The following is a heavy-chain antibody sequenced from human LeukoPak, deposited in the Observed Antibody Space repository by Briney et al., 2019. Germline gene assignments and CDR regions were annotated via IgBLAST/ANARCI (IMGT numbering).Heavy chain of an antibody. CDR2: ISSSSSYT. J-gene: IGHJ4*02. D-gene: IGHD6-13*01. Sequence: GGSLRLSCAASGFSFSDYYMSWIRQAPGKGLEWVSYISSSSSYTNYADSVKGRFIISRDNAKNSLYLQMNSLRAEDTAVYYCARDKRAGGTDSWGQGTLVTVSS. CDR3: ARDKRAGGTDS. CDR1: GFSFSDYY. V-gene: IGHV3-11*05.